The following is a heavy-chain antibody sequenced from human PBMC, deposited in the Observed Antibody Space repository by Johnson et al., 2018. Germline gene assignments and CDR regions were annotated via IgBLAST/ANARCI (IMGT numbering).Heavy chain of an antibody. CDR2: IWYDGSNK. V-gene: IGHV3-33*01. CDR1: GFTFSSYG. Sequence: VQLVQSGGGVVQPGRSLRLSCAASGFTFSSYGMHWVRQAPGKGLEWEAVIWYDGSNKYYAASVKGRFTISRDNSKTTLYLQMNSLRAEHTAVYYCARDWGGSGSYLFAFDIWGQVTMVTVSS. J-gene: IGHJ3*02. CDR3: ARDWGGSGSYLFAFDI. D-gene: IGHD1-26*01.